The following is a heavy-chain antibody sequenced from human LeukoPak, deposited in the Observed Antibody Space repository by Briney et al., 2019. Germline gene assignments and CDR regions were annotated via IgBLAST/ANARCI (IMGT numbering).Heavy chain of an antibody. V-gene: IGHV1-18*04. CDR2: ISAYNGNT. Sequence: GASVKVSCKASGYTFNTYGINWVRQAPGQGLEWMGWISAYNGNTNYAQNFQGRLTLTTDTSTSMAYMELTGLRSDDTAVYYCARDGRQWVPLNWFDPWGQGTLVTVSS. CDR3: ARDGRQWVPLNWFDP. D-gene: IGHD6-19*01. CDR1: GYTFNTYG. J-gene: IGHJ5*02.